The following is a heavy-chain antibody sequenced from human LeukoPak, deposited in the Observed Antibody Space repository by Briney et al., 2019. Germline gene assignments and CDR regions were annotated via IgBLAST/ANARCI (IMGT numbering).Heavy chain of an antibody. D-gene: IGHD3-16*02. CDR1: GGSFSGYY. CDR3: ARGVGDYVWGSYLDYFDY. J-gene: IGHJ4*02. Sequence: SETLSLTCAVYGGSFSGYYWSWIRQPPGKGLEWIGEINHSGSTNYNPSLKSRVTISVDTSKNQFSLKLSSVTAADTAVYYCARGVGDYVWGSYLDYFDYWGQGTPVTVSS. V-gene: IGHV4-34*01. CDR2: INHSGST.